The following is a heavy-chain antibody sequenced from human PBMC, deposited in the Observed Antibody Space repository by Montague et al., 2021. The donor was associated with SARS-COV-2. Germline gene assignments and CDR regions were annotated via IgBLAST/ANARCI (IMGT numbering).Heavy chain of an antibody. Sequence: TLSLTCTVSGGSTSSGGYYWSWIRQHPGKGLEWSGYIYYSGSTYYNPSLKSRVTISVDTSKNQFSLKLSSVTAADTAVYYCARATPGYCSSTSCYTGHAFDIWGQGTMVTVSS. CDR2: IYYSGST. J-gene: IGHJ3*02. CDR1: GGSTSSGGYY. D-gene: IGHD2-2*02. V-gene: IGHV4-31*03. CDR3: ARATPGYCSSTSCYTGHAFDI.